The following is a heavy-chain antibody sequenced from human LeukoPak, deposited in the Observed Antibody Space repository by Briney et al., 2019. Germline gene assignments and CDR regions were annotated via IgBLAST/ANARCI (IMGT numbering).Heavy chain of an antibody. CDR1: GYTFTNYG. Sequence: GASVKVSCKASGYTFTNYGITWVRQAPGQGLEWMGWISPYNGYTNYAQNLQARVTMTTDTSTNTAYMELRSLKSDDTAVYFCARDPSGSSAGPYYVDFWGQGTLVTVSS. CDR3: ARDPSGSSAGPYYVDF. CDR2: ISPYNGYT. D-gene: IGHD2-15*01. V-gene: IGHV1-18*01. J-gene: IGHJ4*02.